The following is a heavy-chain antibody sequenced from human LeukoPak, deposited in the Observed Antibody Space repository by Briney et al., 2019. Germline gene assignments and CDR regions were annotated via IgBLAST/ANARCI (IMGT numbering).Heavy chain of an antibody. CDR2: ISYDGSNK. CDR3: AKSRGIEGRVDY. D-gene: IGHD3-10*01. V-gene: IGHV3-30*18. CDR1: GFTFSSYA. J-gene: IGHJ4*02. Sequence: GGSLRLSCAASGFTFSSYAMHWVRQAPGKGLEWVAVISYDGSNKYYADSVKGRFTISRDNSKNTLYLQMNSLRAEDTAVYYCAKSRGIEGRVDYWGQGTLVTVSS.